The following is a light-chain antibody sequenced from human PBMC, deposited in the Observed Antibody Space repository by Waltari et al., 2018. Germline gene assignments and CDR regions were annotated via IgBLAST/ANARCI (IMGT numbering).Light chain of an antibody. Sequence: EIVLTQSPGTLSLSQGERATLSCRASQSVTNNYLAWYQQKPGQAPRLLIYGASTRATGIPDRFSGSGSGTDFTLSISRLEPEDYAVYYCHQSSHSPLTFGGGTKVEI. V-gene: IGKV3-20*01. CDR3: HQSSHSPLT. CDR2: GAS. CDR1: QSVTNNY. J-gene: IGKJ4*01.